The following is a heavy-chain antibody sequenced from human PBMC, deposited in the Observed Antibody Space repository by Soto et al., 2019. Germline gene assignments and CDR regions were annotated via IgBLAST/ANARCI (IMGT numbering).Heavy chain of an antibody. V-gene: IGHV4-30-4*01. CDR2: IFYTGST. J-gene: IGHJ5*02. D-gene: IGHD3-3*01. CDR3: ARVPFSSFGVADPPVGWFDP. CDR1: GGFVNSVNNY. Sequence: QVHLQESGPGLVKPSQTLSLTCTVSGGFVNSVNNYLSWIRQPPGKGLEWLGYIFYTGSTYYNPSLRSRITISRDTSKNRFSLKLPSVTAADPAVYYCARVPFSSFGVADPPVGWFDPWGQGTLVTVSS.